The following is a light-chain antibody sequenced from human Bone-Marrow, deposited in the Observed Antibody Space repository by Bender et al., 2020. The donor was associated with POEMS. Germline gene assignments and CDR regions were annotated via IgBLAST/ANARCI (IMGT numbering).Light chain of an antibody. CDR3: RSYTSRHKVV. V-gene: IGLV2-14*03. CDR2: YGS. J-gene: IGLJ2*01. CDR1: SRDVGGYDY. Sequence: QSALTQPASVSGSPGQSITMSCTGTSRDVGGYDYVPWYQQYPGKAPKLIIYYGSNRPSGVSNRFSGSKSDNTASLAIFGLRTEDEADYYCRSYTSRHKVVFGGGTKVTVL.